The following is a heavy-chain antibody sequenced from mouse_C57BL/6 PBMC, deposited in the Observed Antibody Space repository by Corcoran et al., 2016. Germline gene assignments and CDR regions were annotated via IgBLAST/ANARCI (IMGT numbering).Heavy chain of an antibody. V-gene: IGHV1-81*01. CDR3: ARRGYDGSSLYYFDY. CDR2: IYPRSGNT. CDR1: GFTFTSYG. J-gene: IGHJ2*01. D-gene: IGHD1-1*01. Sequence: QVQLQQSGAELARPGASVKLSCKASGFTFTSYGISWVKQRTGQGLEWIGEIYPRSGNTYYNEKFKGKATLTADKSSSTAYMELRSLTSEDSAVYFCARRGYDGSSLYYFDYWGQGTTLTVSS.